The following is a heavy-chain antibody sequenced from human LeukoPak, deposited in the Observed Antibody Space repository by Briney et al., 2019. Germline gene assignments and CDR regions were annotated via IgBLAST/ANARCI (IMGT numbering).Heavy chain of an antibody. D-gene: IGHD5-18*01. J-gene: IGHJ4*02. CDR1: GGSISSRGYY. V-gene: IGHV4-39*01. Sequence: SETLSLTCTVSGGSISSRGYYWGWIRQPPGKGLEWIGIITYSGSTYFSPSVKSRVSMSMDTSKNKFSLKLTSVTAAETAVYYCARRGDSYAVFDYWGQGTLVTVSS. CDR3: ARRGDSYAVFDY. CDR2: ITYSGST.